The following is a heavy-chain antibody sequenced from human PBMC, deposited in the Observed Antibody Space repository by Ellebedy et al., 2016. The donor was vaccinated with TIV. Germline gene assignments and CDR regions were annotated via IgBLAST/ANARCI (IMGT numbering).Heavy chain of an antibody. CDR3: ARGGGNLWFGEFYYYYYMDV. CDR1: GFTVSSNY. J-gene: IGHJ6*03. V-gene: IGHV3-53*01. CDR2: IYSGGST. Sequence: GGSLRLXCAASGFTVSSNYMSWVRQAPGKGLEWVSVIYSGGSTYYADSVKGRFTISRDNSKNTLYLQMNSLRAEDTAVYYCARGGGNLWFGEFYYYYYMDVWGKGTTVTVSS. D-gene: IGHD3-10*01.